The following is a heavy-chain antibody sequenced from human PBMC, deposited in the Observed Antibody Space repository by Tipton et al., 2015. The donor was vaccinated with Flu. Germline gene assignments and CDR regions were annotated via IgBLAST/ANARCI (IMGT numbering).Heavy chain of an antibody. D-gene: IGHD7-27*01. J-gene: IGHJ4*02. CDR3: ARETGEYYFDY. Sequence: SLRLSCTASGFTFGSYGMHWVRQAPGKGLEWVALIWFDGSNIYYVDSVKGRFTISRDNSKNTLYLQMNTLRAEDTAVYYCARETGEYYFDYWGQGTQVTVSS. CDR1: GFTFGSYG. V-gene: IGHV3-33*08. CDR2: IWFDGSNI.